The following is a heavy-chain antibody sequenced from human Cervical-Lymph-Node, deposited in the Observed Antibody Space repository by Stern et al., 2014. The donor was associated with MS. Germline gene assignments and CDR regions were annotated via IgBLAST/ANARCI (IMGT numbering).Heavy chain of an antibody. CDR3: ASAYSSSHYYFDY. CDR1: GFSFSRYA. D-gene: IGHD6-13*01. Sequence: VQLVESGGGVVQPGRSLRLSCAASGFSFSRYAMHWVRTAPGKGLEWVALIWYDGSNPYYADSVTGRFTISRDNFKNTLYLQMNSLRAEDTAVYYCASAYSSSHYYFDYWGQGTLVTVSS. CDR2: IWYDGSNP. J-gene: IGHJ4*02. V-gene: IGHV3-33*01.